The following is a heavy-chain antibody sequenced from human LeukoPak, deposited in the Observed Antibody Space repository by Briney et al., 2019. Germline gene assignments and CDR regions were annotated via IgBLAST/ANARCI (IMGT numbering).Heavy chain of an antibody. CDR3: ARDRGSYYYYYMDV. CDR1: GFTFSDYY. Sequence: GGPLRLSCAASGFTFSDYYMSWIRQAPGKGLEWVSYISSSGSTIYYADSVKGRFTISRDNAKNTLYLQMNSLRAEDTAVYYCARDRGSYYYYYMDVWGKGTTVTVSS. CDR2: ISSSGSTI. J-gene: IGHJ6*03. D-gene: IGHD3-10*01. V-gene: IGHV3-11*01.